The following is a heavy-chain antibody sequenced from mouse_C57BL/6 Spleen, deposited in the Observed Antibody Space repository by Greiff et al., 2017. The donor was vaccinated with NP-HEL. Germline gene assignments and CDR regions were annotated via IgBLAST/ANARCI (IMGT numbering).Heavy chain of an antibody. D-gene: IGHD1-1*01. CDR1: GYAFSSSW. CDR2: IYPGDGDT. CDR3: ARRGPHYYGSSYLDYFDY. J-gene: IGHJ2*01. Sequence: VQLVESGPELVKPGASVKISCKASGYAFSSSWMNWVKQRPGKGLEWIGRIYPGDGDTNYNGKFKGKATLTADKSSSTAYMQLSSLTSEDSAVYFCARRGPHYYGSSYLDYFDYWGQGTTLTVSS. V-gene: IGHV1-82*01.